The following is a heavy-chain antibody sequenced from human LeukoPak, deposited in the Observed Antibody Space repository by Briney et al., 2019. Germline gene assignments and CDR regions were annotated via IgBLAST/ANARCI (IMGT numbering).Heavy chain of an antibody. CDR2: IHSGGTT. D-gene: IGHD5-12*01. V-gene: IGHV3-53*01. Sequence: EGSLRLSCAASGFTVSNNYMSWVRQAPGKGLEWVSVIHSGGTTNYADSVQGRFTISRDNSKTTVYLHMSSLRAEDTAVYYCARDSDSGYGPFASWGQGTLVTVSS. CDR1: GFTVSNNY. J-gene: IGHJ4*02. CDR3: ARDSDSGYGPFAS.